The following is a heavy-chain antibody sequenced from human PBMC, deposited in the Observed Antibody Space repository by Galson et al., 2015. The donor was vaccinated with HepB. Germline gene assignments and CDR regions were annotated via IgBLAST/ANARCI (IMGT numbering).Heavy chain of an antibody. CDR2: INPSGGST. V-gene: IGHV1-46*03. Sequence: SVKVSCKASRYTFTSYYMHWVRQAPGQGLEWMGIINPSGGSTTYAQKFQGRVTMTRDTSTSTVYMELSSLRSEDTAVYYCARGYTSSFSWFDPWGQGTLVTVSS. J-gene: IGHJ5*02. D-gene: IGHD6-13*01. CDR1: RYTFTSYY. CDR3: ARGYTSSFSWFDP.